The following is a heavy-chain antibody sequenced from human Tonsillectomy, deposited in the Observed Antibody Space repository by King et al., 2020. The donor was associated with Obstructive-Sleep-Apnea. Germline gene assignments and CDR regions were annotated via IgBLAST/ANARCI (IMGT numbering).Heavy chain of an antibody. V-gene: IGHV3-7*01. CDR3: ARGGEGAISPYFDY. J-gene: IGHJ4*02. D-gene: IGHD3-10*01. Sequence: QLVQSGGGLVQPGGSLRLSCAASGFTFSNYWMSWVRQAPGKGLEWVANIKQDGSEKYYVDSVKGRFTISRDNAKNSLYLQMNSLRAEDTAVYYCARGGEGAISPYFDYWGQGTLVTVSS. CDR1: GFTFSNYW. CDR2: IKQDGSEK.